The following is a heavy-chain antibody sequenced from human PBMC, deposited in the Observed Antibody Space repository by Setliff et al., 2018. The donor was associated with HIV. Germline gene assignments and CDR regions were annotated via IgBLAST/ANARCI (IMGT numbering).Heavy chain of an antibody. J-gene: IGHJ6*03. V-gene: IGHV4-38-2*02. CDR3: TRDLWGDDYYYNNMDV. CDR1: GSFINSDY. D-gene: IGHD2-21*02. CDR2: IYHSATT. Sequence: PSETLSLTCAVSGSFINSDYWGWIRQPPGKGLEWIGSIYHSATTYYNPSLWGRVTISVDTSKNQFSLKLSSVTAADTAVYYCTRDLWGDDYYYNNMDVWGKGTTVTVSS.